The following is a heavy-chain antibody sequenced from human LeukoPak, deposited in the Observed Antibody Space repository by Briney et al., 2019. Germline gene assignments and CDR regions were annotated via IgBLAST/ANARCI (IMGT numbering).Heavy chain of an antibody. CDR1: GGSFSGYY. CDR2: INHIGGTN. V-gene: IGHV4-59*12. Sequence: SETLSLTCSVYGGSFSGYYWSWIRQPPGKGLEWIGEINHIGGTNYIPSLNYNPSLKSRVTISVDTSKNQFSLQLTSVTAADTAVYYCARGRGGATSLWAHPRPNYRVWYFDHWGQGTLVTVSS. CDR3: ARGRGGATSLWAHPRPNYRVWYFDH. J-gene: IGHJ4*02. D-gene: IGHD1-26*01.